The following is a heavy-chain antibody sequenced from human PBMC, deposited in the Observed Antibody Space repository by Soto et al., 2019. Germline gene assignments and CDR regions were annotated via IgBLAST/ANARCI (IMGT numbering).Heavy chain of an antibody. CDR2: ISAYNGNT. CDR1: GYTFTSYG. J-gene: IGHJ6*03. V-gene: IGHV1-18*01. CDR3: ARELDGNYYYYYMDV. Sequence: ASVKVSCKASGYTFTSYGISWVRQAPGQGLEWMGWISAYNGNTNYAQKLQGRVTMTTDTSTSTAYMELRSLRSDDTAVYYCARELDGNYYYYYMDVWGKGTTVTVSS.